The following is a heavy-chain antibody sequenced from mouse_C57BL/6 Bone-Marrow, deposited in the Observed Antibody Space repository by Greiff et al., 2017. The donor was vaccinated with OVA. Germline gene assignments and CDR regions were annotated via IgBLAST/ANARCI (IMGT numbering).Heavy chain of an antibody. CDR2: ISDGGSYT. Sequence: EVQLQQSGGGLVKPGGSLKLSCAASGFTFSSYAMSWVRQTPEKRLEWVATISDGGSYTYYPDNVKGRFTNYRDNAKNNLYLQMSHQKSEDTAMYYCASLWLRRGRYYAMDYWGQGTSVTVSS. V-gene: IGHV5-4*01. CDR1: GFTFSSYA. J-gene: IGHJ4*01. CDR3: ASLWLRRGRYYAMDY. D-gene: IGHD2-2*01.